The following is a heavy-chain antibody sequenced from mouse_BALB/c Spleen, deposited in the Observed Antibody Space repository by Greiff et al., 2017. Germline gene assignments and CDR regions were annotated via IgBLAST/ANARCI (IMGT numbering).Heavy chain of an antibody. CDR3: ANYGSSYGFAY. V-gene: IGHV5-4*02. CDR2: ISDGGSYT. D-gene: IGHD1-1*01. J-gene: IGHJ3*01. Sequence: EVQRVESGGGLVKPGGSLKLSCAASGFTFSDYYMYWVRQTPEKRLEWVATISDGGSYTYYPDSVKGRFTISRDNAKNNLYLQMSSLKSEDTAMYYCANYGSSYGFAYWGQGTLVTVSA. CDR1: GFTFSDYY.